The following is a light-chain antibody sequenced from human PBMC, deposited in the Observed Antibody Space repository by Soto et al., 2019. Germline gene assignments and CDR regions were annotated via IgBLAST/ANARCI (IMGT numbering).Light chain of an antibody. CDR1: SSDVGGYNY. CDR3: SSYTSSSTVV. Sequence: QSALTQPASVSGSPGQSITISCTGTSSDVGGYNYVSWYQQHPGKAPKLMIYDVSNRPSGVSNRFSGSKSGNTASLTISGLQAEDEADSYCSSYTSSSTVVFGGGTKVNVL. J-gene: IGLJ2*01. CDR2: DVS. V-gene: IGLV2-14*01.